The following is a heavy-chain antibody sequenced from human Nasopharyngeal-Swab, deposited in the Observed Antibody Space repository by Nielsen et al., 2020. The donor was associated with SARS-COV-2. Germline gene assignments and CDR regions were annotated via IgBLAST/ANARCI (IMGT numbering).Heavy chain of an antibody. Sequence: GESLKISCAASGFTFSSYAMHWVRQAPGKGLEWVAVISYDGSNKYYADSVKGRFTISRDNSKNTLYLQMNSLRAEDTAVYYCARTGKGLGYCSGGSCYVIDSWGQGTLVTVSS. CDR2: ISYDGSNK. V-gene: IGHV3-30-3*01. J-gene: IGHJ4*02. CDR1: GFTFSSYA. CDR3: ARTGKGLGYCSGGSCYVIDS. D-gene: IGHD2-15*01.